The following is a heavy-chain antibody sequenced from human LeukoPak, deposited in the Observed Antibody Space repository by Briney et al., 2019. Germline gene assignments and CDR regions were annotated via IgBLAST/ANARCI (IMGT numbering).Heavy chain of an antibody. CDR2: IYYSGST. J-gene: IGHJ4*02. D-gene: IGHD4/OR15-4a*01. V-gene: IGHV4-39*01. CDR1: GGSISSSGYY. CDR3: ARHDDYGYYFDI. Sequence: SETLSLTCNVSGGSISSSGYYWGWIRQPPGKGLEWIGTIYYSGSTYYNPSLKDRLIISIDASKTQFSLRLNSVTAADTAIYYCARHDDYGYYFDIWGRGTLVTVSS.